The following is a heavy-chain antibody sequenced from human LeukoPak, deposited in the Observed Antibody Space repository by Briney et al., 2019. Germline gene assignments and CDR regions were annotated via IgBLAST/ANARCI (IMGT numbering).Heavy chain of an antibody. CDR1: GYTFTSHG. J-gene: IGHJ4*02. D-gene: IGHD5-12*01. CDR3: ARGSFVDMTWYFDS. V-gene: IGHV1-18*04. CDR2: ISAYNGNT. Sequence: GASVKVSCKASGYTFTSHGITWVRQAPGQGLQWMGWISAYNGNTNYAQKFQDRVTMTTDTSTSTAYTELRSLRSDDTAVYYCARGSFVDMTWYFDSWGQGTLVTVSS.